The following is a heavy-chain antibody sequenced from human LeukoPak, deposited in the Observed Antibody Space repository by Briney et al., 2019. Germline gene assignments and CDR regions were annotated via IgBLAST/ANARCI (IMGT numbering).Heavy chain of an antibody. J-gene: IGHJ4*02. CDR2: INPNSGGT. V-gene: IGHV1-2*02. CDR3: ARDEKPLADFDY. CDR1: GYTFTGYY. Sequence: ASVKVSCKASGYTFTGYYVHWVRQAPGQGLEWMGWINPNSGGTNYAQKFQGRVTMTRDTSISTAYMELSRLRSDDTAVYYCARDEKPLADFDYWGQGTLVTVSS. D-gene: IGHD1-14*01.